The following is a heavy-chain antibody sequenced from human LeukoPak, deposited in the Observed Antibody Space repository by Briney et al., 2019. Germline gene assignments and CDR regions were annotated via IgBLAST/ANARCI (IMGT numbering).Heavy chain of an antibody. CDR1: GGSISSYY. D-gene: IGHD2-2*01. CDR2: IYYSGST. V-gene: IGHV4-59*01. CDR3: ARDDCSSTSCFNFDY. J-gene: IGHJ4*02. Sequence: SETLSLTCTVSGGSISSYYWGWIRQPPGKGLEWIRYIYYSGSTNYNPSLKSRVTISVDTSKNQFSLKLSSVTAADTAVYYCARDDCSSTSCFNFDYWGQGTLVTVSS.